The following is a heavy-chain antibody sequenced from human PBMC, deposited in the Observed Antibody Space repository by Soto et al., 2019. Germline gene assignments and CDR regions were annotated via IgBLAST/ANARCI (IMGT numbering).Heavy chain of an antibody. CDR3: ARDFARNYYDSSGYYYDLDY. D-gene: IGHD3-22*01. CDR1: GYTFTSYG. J-gene: IGHJ4*02. CDR2: ISAYNGNT. V-gene: IGHV1-18*01. Sequence: EASVKVSCKASGYTFTSYGISWVRQAPGQGLEWMGWISAYNGNTNYAQKLQGRVTMTTDTSTSTAYMELRSLRSDDTAVYYCARDFARNYYDSSGYYYDLDYWGQGTLVTVSS.